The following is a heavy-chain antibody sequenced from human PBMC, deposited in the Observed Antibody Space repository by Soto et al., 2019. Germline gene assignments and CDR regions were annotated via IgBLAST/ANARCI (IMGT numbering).Heavy chain of an antibody. CDR1: GFTFSSYA. J-gene: IGHJ4*02. CDR2: FSDSGGYT. Sequence: GGSLRLSCAASGFTFSSYAMSWVRQAPGKGLEWVSTFSDSGGYTYYADSVKGRFTISRDNSKNTLYLQMNSLRAEDTALYYCSKGRSYSGGNCYGRFDYWGRGTLVTVSS. D-gene: IGHD2-15*01. CDR3: SKGRSYSGGNCYGRFDY. V-gene: IGHV3-23*01.